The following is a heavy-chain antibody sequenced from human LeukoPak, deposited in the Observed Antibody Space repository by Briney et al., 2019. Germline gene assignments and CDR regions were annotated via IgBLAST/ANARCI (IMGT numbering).Heavy chain of an antibody. D-gene: IGHD3-22*01. CDR2: IYYSGST. J-gene: IGHJ5*02. CDR1: GVSISSGDYY. CDR3: ARPYYYDSRIDP. V-gene: IGHV4-30-4*01. Sequence: SQTLSLTCTVSGVSISSGDYYWNWIRQPPGKGLEWIGYIYYSGSTYYNPSLKSRVTISVDTSKNQLSLKLSSVTAADTAVYYCARPYYYDSRIDPWGQGTLVTVSS.